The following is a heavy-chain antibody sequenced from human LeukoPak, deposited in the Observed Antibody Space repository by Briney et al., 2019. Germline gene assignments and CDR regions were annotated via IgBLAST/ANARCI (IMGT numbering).Heavy chain of an antibody. V-gene: IGHV1-69*13. CDR2: IVPIFGTA. J-gene: IGHJ4*02. Sequence: SVKVSCKASGGTFSSYAISWVRQAPGQGLEWMGGIVPIFGTANYAQKFQGRVTITADDSTSTAYMELSSLRSGDTAVYYCASGRIAVAGPFDYWGQGTLVTVSS. CDR1: GGTFSSYA. CDR3: ASGRIAVAGPFDY. D-gene: IGHD6-19*01.